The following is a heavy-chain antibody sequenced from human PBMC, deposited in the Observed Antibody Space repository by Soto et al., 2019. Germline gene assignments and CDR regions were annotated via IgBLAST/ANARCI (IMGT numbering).Heavy chain of an antibody. Sequence: QVQLVESGGGVVQPGRSLRLSCAASGFTFSTYGMHWVRQAPGKGLEWVAVISRDGGTKYYADSVKGRFTISRDNSRNKLFLEMNSVRGGVMAVYYCGSGVESGYWGQGTLVTVSS. D-gene: IGHD1-26*01. J-gene: IGHJ4*02. V-gene: IGHV3-30*03. CDR3: GSGVESGY. CDR1: GFTFSTYG. CDR2: ISRDGGTK.